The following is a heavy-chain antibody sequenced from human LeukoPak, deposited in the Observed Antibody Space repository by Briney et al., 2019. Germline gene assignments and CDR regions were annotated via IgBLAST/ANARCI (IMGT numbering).Heavy chain of an antibody. D-gene: IGHD6-13*01. CDR2: ISSSSSYI. CDR3: ATGGAAANDAFDI. Sequence: GGSLRLSCAASGFTFSSYSMNWVRQAPGKGLEWVSSISSSSSYIYYADSVKGRFTISRDNAKNSLYLQINSLRAEDTAVYYCATGGAAANDAFDIWGQGTMVTVSS. J-gene: IGHJ3*02. V-gene: IGHV3-21*04. CDR1: GFTFSSYS.